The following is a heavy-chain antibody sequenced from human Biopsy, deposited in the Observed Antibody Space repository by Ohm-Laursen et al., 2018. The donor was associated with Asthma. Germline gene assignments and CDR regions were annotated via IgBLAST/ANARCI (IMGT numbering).Heavy chain of an antibody. J-gene: IGHJ4*02. CDR2: VSSDGHNK. V-gene: IGHV3-30*03. CDR3: ARGKTWGRSYYFDY. CDR1: GFVFSQCG. Sequence: SLRLSCAASGFVFSQCGIHWVRQGPGKGLEWVALVSSDGHNKYYADSVKGRFTISRDNSKDTLYLQVNSLRGDDTAVYYCARGKTWGRSYYFDYWGQGTLVTVSS. D-gene: IGHD6-6*01.